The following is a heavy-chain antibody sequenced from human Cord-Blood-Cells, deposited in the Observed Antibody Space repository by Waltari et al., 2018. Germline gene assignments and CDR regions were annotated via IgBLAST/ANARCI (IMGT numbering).Heavy chain of an antibody. D-gene: IGHD1-7*01. CDR3: ARDQRAGTTGWYFDL. V-gene: IGHV3-48*01. CDR2: ISSSSSTI. Sequence: EVQLVESGGGLVQPGGSLRLSCAASGFTFSSYSMNWARQAPGKGLEWVSYISSSSSTIYYADSVKGRFTISRDNAKNSLYLQMNSLRAEDTAVYYCARDQRAGTTGWYFDLWGRGTLVTVSS. J-gene: IGHJ2*01. CDR1: GFTFSSYS.